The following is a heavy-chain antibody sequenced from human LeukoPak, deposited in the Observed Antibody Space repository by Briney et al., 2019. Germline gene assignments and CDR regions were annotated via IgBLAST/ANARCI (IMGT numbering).Heavy chain of an antibody. CDR1: GYSISSGYS. D-gene: IGHD5-12*01. Sequence: SETLSLTCTVSGYSISSGYSWGWIRQPPGKGLEWIGNIYYSGSTYYNESLESRVTISIDTSKNQFSLKLNSVTAADTAMYYCAKSGGYGLIDYWGQGTLVTVSS. V-gene: IGHV4-38-2*02. CDR3: AKSGGYGLIDY. CDR2: IYYSGST. J-gene: IGHJ4*02.